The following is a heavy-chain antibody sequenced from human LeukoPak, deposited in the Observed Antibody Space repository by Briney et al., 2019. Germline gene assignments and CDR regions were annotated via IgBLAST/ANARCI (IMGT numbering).Heavy chain of an antibody. D-gene: IGHD4-17*01. V-gene: IGHV3-30*03. CDR1: GFTFSSYG. J-gene: IGHJ6*03. CDR3: ARVGTVTTLVPRVYYYYYMDV. CDR2: ISYDGSNK. Sequence: PGGSLRLSCAASGFTFSSYGMHWVRQAPGKGLEWVAVISYDGSNKYYADSVKGRFTISRDNAKNSLYLQMNSLRAEDTAVYYCARVGTVTTLVPRVYYYYYMDVWGKGTTVTVSS.